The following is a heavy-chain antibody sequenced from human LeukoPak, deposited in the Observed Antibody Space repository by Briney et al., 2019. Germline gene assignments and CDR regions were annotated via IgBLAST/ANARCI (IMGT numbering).Heavy chain of an antibody. CDR3: AKGRVPAASPPPDDY. J-gene: IGHJ4*02. D-gene: IGHD2-2*01. CDR1: GFTFSSYA. CDR2: ISGSGGST. V-gene: IGHV3-23*01. Sequence: PGGSLRLSCAASGFTFSSYAMSWVRQAPGKGLEWVSAISGSGGSTYYADSVKGRFTISRDNSKNTPYLQMNSLRAEDTAVYYCAKGRVPAASPPPDDYWGQGTLVTVSS.